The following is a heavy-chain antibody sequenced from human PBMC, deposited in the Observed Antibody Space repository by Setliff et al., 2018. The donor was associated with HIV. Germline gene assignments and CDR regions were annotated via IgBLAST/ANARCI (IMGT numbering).Heavy chain of an antibody. D-gene: IGHD3-22*01. Sequence: ASVKVSCKVSGYTLTELSRHWVRQAPGKGLEWMGGFDPEDGETIYAQKFQGRVTMTEDTSTDTAYMELSSLRSEDTAVYYCATSAPVGPWLPSHDAFDIWGQGTMVTVSS. J-gene: IGHJ3*02. V-gene: IGHV1-24*01. CDR3: ATSAPVGPWLPSHDAFDI. CDR1: GYTLTELS. CDR2: FDPEDGET.